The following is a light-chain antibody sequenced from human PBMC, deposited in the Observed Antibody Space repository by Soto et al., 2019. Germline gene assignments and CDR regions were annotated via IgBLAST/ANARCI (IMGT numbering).Light chain of an antibody. V-gene: IGKV1-39*01. CDR3: QQCYSTAWT. CDR1: QSIGSY. J-gene: IGKJ1*01. Sequence: IQMTQSPSSLSASVGNRVTMTCRASQSIGSYVNWYQEKPGEDPKGLIFAASSLQSGIPSRFIGSGSGTDFTLTISSLQPQDFSNDYCQQCYSTAWTFGQGTKVDIK. CDR2: AAS.